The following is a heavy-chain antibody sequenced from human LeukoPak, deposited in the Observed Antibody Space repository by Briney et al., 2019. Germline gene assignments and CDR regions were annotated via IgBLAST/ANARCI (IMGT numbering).Heavy chain of an antibody. J-gene: IGHJ5*02. D-gene: IGHD6-13*01. CDR3: ARDERSSSPPYNWFDP. CDR1: GGIFSSYA. Sequence: GASVKVSCKASGGIFSSYAISWVRQAPGQGLEWMGRIIPILGIANYAQKFQGRVTITADKSTSTAYMELSSLRSEDTAVYYCARDERSSSPPYNWFDPWGQGTLVTVSS. V-gene: IGHV1-69*04. CDR2: IIPILGIA.